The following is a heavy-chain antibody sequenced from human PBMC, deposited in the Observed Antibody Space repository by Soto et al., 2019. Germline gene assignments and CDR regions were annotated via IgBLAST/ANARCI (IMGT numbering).Heavy chain of an antibody. CDR1: GITFSSYA. V-gene: IGHV3-23*01. J-gene: IGHJ4*02. CDR2: IDGSGGDI. D-gene: IGHD5-12*01. CDR3: AKAVVAAAYVETSPFAL. Sequence: EVQLLESGGDLVQPGGSLTLSCAASGITFSSYAMGGVRQAPGTGLEWVSVIDGSGGDISLADSVKGRFTISRDNSKSPLFVQMSRLRADDTGRYYSAKAVVAAAYVETSPFALWGQGTLVTASS.